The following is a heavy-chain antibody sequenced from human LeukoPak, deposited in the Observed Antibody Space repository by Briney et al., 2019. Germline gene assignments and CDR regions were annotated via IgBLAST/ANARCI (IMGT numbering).Heavy chain of an antibody. V-gene: IGHV4-4*09. D-gene: IGHD3-22*01. CDR3: ARHRKDYYDSSGYSTYYFDY. CDR2: IYTSGST. CDR1: VGSISSYY. Sequence: SETLSLTCTVSVGSISSYYWSWIRQPPGNGLEWIGYIYTSGSTNYNPSLKSRVTISVDTSKNQFSLKLSSVTAADMAVYYCARHRKDYYDSSGYSTYYFDYWGQGTLVTVSS. J-gene: IGHJ4*02.